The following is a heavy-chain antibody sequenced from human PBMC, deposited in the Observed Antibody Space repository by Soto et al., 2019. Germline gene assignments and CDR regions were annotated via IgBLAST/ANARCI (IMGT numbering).Heavy chain of an antibody. D-gene: IGHD6-19*01. CDR2: IYYSGST. J-gene: IGHJ4*02. CDR3: ACSRDSSGWYYFDY. V-gene: IGHV4-31*03. CDR1: GGSISSGGYY. Sequence: QVQLQESGPGLVKPSQTLSLTCTVSGGSISSGGYYWSWIRQHPGKGLEWIGYIYYSGSTYYNPSLKSRVTISVNTSKNQFSLKLSSVPAADTAVYYCACSRDSSGWYYFDYWGQGTLVTVSS.